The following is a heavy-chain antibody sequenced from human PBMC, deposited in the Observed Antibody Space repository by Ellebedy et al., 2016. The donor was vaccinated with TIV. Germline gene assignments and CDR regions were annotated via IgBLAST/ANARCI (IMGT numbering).Heavy chain of an antibody. D-gene: IGHD3-10*01. CDR1: GFTFSSYA. CDR3: AKDRGVTPDYYMDV. J-gene: IGHJ6*03. V-gene: IGHV3-23*01. Sequence: GESLKISCAASGFTFSSYAMSWVRQAPGKGLEWVSAISGSGFTTYYSDSVKGRFTISRDHSKNTLYLEMNSLSAEDTAVYYCAKDRGVTPDYYMDVWGKGTTVTVSS. CDR2: ISGSGFTT.